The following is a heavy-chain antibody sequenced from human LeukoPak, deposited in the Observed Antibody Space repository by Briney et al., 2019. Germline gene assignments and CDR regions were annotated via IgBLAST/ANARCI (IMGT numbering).Heavy chain of an antibody. Sequence: GGSLRLSCVASGYIFSSYGMHWVRQAPAKGLEWVGIIWYDGSNKDYADSVKGRFTISRDNSKNTLYLQMNTLRAEDTAVYYCVKDWTNEGFDPWGQGTLVTVSS. V-gene: IGHV3-33*06. J-gene: IGHJ5*02. CDR3: VKDWTNEGFDP. CDR1: GYIFSSYG. CDR2: IWYDGSNK. D-gene: IGHD3/OR15-3a*01.